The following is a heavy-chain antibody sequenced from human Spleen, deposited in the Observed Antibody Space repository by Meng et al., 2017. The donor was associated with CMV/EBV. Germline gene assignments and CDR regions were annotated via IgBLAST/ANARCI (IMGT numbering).Heavy chain of an antibody. CDR2: ISSYNTNT. CDR1: GHTFNSYA. J-gene: IGHJ4*02. CDR3: AKAGVGAASAFDY. Sequence: ASVKVSCKVAGHTFNSYAITWVRQAPGQGLEWVGWISSYNTNTNYAQKFQGRVTMTRDTSINTVYMQLSSLRSDDTAVYYCAKAGVGAASAFDYWGQGTLVTVSS. D-gene: IGHD2-15*01. V-gene: IGHV1-18*01.